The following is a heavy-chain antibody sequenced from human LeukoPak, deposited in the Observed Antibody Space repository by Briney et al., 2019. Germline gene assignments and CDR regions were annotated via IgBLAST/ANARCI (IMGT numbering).Heavy chain of an antibody. CDR2: ISWNSGSI. D-gene: IGHD1-26*01. CDR1: GFTFDDYA. J-gene: IGHJ6*03. V-gene: IGHV3-9*01. Sequence: GRSLRLSCAASGFTFDDYAMHWVRQAPGKGLEWVSGISWNSGSIGYADSVKGRFTISRDNAKNSLYLQMNSLRAEDTALYYCAKDMSTTRWYMDVWGKGTTVTVSS. CDR3: AKDMSTTRWYMDV.